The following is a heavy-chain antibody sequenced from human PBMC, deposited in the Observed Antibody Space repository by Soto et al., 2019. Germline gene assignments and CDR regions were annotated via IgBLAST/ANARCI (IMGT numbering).Heavy chain of an antibody. CDR3: ASLQIEYSSSYWSEH. D-gene: IGHD6-6*01. J-gene: IGHJ5*02. Sequence: GESLKISCKGSGYSFTSYWIGWVRQMPWKGLEWMGIIYPCDSDTRYSPSFQGQVTISADKSISTAYLQWSSLKASDTAMYYCASLQIEYSSSYWSEHWGQETLVNVSS. V-gene: IGHV5-51*01. CDR1: GYSFTSYW. CDR2: IYPCDSDT.